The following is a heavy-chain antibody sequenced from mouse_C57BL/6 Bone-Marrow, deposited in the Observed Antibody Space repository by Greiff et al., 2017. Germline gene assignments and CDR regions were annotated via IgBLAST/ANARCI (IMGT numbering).Heavy chain of an antibody. Sequence: EVKVEESGGGLVQPGGSMKLSCVASGFTFSYYWMNWVRQSPEKGLEWVAQIRLKSDNYATHYAESVKGRFTISRDDSKSSVYLQMNNLRAEDTGIYYCTALYSNYVFYAMDYWGQGTSVTVSS. CDR3: TALYSNYVFYAMDY. CDR1: GFTFSYYW. D-gene: IGHD2-5*01. CDR2: IRLKSDNYAT. V-gene: IGHV6-3*01. J-gene: IGHJ4*01.